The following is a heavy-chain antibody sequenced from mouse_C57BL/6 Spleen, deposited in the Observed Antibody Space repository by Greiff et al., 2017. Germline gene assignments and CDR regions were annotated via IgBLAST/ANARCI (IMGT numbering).Heavy chain of an antibody. J-gene: IGHJ4*01. CDR1: GYTFTDYY. Sequence: EVKLQQSGPELVKPGASVKISCKASGYTFTDYYMNWVKQSHGKSLEWIGDINPNNGGTSYNQKFKGKATLTVDKSSSTAYMELRSLTSEDSAVYYCARGHYGSRSYAMDYWGQGTSVTVSS. CDR3: ARGHYGSRSYAMDY. V-gene: IGHV1-26*01. D-gene: IGHD1-1*01. CDR2: INPNNGGT.